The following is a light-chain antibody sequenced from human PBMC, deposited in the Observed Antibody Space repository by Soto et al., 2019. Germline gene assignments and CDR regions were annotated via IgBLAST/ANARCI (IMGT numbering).Light chain of an antibody. CDR3: QQIYSAPLN. CDR1: QSITTY. CDR2: AAS. V-gene: IGKV1-39*01. Sequence: DIQMTQSPSSLSAPVGDRVTITCRASQSITTYLNWYRQKPGKAPKLLIYAASSLQSGVPSRFSGSGSETEFTLSISSLQPEDFATYFCQQIYSAPLNFGGGTKVEIK. J-gene: IGKJ4*01.